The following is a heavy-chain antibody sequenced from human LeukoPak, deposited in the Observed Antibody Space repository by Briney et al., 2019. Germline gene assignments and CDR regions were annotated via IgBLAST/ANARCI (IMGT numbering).Heavy chain of an antibody. D-gene: IGHD1-26*01. CDR2: ISSSSSYI. J-gene: IGHJ4*02. V-gene: IGHV3-21*01. CDR3: ARAGPDTIVGALQAEFDY. Sequence: KSGGSLRLSCAASGFTFSSYSMNWVRQAPGKGLEWVSSISSSSSYIYYADSVKGRFTISRDNAKHSLYLQMNSLRAEDTAVYYCARAGPDTIVGALQAEFDYWGQGTLVTVSS. CDR1: GFTFSSYS.